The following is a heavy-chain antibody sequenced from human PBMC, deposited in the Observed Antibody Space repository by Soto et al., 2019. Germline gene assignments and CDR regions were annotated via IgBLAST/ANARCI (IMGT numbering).Heavy chain of an antibody. J-gene: IGHJ4*02. CDR2: ISGSGGST. Sequence: GGSLRLSCAASGFTFSSYAMSWVRQAPGKGLEWVSAISGSGGSTYYADSVKGRFTISRDNSKNTLYLQMNSLRAEDTAVYYCAKVFFLYYDYIWGSYRPFDYWGQGTLVTVSS. V-gene: IGHV3-23*01. CDR1: GFTFSSYA. CDR3: AKVFFLYYDYIWGSYRPFDY. D-gene: IGHD3-16*02.